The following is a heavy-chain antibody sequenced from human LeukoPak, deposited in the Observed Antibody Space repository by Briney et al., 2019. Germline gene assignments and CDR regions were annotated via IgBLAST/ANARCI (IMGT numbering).Heavy chain of an antibody. CDR1: GFTVSSNY. CDR2: IYSGGST. CDR3: ARSGRHYYGLGKINYMDV. J-gene: IGHJ6*03. V-gene: IGHV3-53*01. Sequence: PGGSLRLSCAASGFTVSSNYMSWVRQAPGKGLEWVSVIYSGGSTYYADSVKGRFTISRDNSKNTLYLQMNSLRAEDTAVYYCARSGRHYYGLGKINYMDVWGKGTTVTVSS. D-gene: IGHD3-10*01.